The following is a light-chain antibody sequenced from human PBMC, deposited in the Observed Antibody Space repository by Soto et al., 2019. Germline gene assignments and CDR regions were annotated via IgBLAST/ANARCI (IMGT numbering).Light chain of an antibody. CDR3: QQYNNWPPIT. J-gene: IGKJ5*01. CDR2: GAS. CDR1: QSVSNN. Sequence: IVLTQSPGTLSLSKGERATLSCRASQSVSNNYLASYQQQPGQAPRLLLYGASNRATGIPDRFSGSGSGTEFTLTISSLQSEDFAVYYCQQYNNWPPITFGHGTRLEIK. V-gene: IGKV3D-15*01.